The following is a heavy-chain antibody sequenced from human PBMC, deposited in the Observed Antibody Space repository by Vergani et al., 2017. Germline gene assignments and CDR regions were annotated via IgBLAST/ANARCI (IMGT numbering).Heavy chain of an antibody. V-gene: IGHV4-34*01. CDR1: GGSFSGYY. Sequence: QVKLQESGPGLVKPSETLSLTCAVYGGSFSGYYWSWIRQPPGKGLEWIGEINHSGSTNYNPSLKSRVTISVDTSKNQFSLKLSSVTAADTAVYYCARGVRAYYYYMDVWGKGTTVTVSS. CDR2: INHSGST. D-gene: IGHD3-22*01. J-gene: IGHJ6*03. CDR3: ARGVRAYYYYMDV.